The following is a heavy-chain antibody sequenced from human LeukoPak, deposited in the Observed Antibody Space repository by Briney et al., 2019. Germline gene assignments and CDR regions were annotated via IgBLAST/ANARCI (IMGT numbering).Heavy chain of an antibody. D-gene: IGHD3-10*01. CDR3: ARVDRGGLYWYFDL. V-gene: IGHV1-2*06. CDR1: GYTFTGYY. Sequence: ASVKVSCKASGYTFTGYYMHWVRQAPGQGLEWMGRISPNSGGTNYAQKFQGRVTMTRDTSISTAYMELSRLRSDDTAVYYCARVDRGGLYWYFDLWGHGTLVTVSS. J-gene: IGHJ2*01. CDR2: ISPNSGGT.